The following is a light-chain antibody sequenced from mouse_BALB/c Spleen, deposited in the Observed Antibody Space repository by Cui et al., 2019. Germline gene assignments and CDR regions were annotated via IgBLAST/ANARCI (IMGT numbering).Light chain of an antibody. Sequence: QIVLTQSSAIMSASLGERVTMTCTASRSVSSNYLHWYQQKPESSPKLWIYNTSNLPSGVPARFSGSGSGTSYSLTIRSMEAEDAATYYCQQYHRSPFTFGSGTKLEIK. CDR2: NTS. V-gene: IGKV4-74*01. CDR3: QQYHRSPFT. CDR1: RSVSSNY. J-gene: IGKJ4*01.